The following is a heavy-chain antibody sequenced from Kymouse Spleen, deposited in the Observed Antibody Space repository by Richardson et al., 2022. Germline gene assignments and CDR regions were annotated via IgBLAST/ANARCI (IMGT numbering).Heavy chain of an antibody. CDR2: ISYDGSNK. Sequence: QVQLVESGGGVVQPGRSLRLSCAASGFTFSSYGMHWVRQAPGKGLEWVAVISYDGSNKYYADSVKGRFTISRDNSKNTLYLQMNSLRAEDTAVYYCAKDQG*WERGYWGQGTLVTVSS. D-gene: IGHD1-26*01. CDR1: GFTFSSYG. CDR3: AKDQG*WERGY. J-gene: IGHJ4*02. V-gene: IGHV3-30*18.